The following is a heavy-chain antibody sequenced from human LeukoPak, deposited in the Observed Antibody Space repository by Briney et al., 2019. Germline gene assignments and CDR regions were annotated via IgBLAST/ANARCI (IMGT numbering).Heavy chain of an antibody. Sequence: GGSLRLSCAASGFTFSSYAMTWVRQAPGKGLEWVSTISGSGRNTYYADSVKGRFTISRDNSKNTMDLRMNSLRADDTAVYYCAKDWSDYSGSGDASDIWGQGTMVTVSS. CDR2: ISGSGRNT. D-gene: IGHD3-10*01. V-gene: IGHV3-23*01. CDR1: GFTFSSYA. CDR3: AKDWSDYSGSGDASDI. J-gene: IGHJ3*02.